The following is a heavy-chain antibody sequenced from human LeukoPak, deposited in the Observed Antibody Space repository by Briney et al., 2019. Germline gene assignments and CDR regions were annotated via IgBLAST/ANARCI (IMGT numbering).Heavy chain of an antibody. D-gene: IGHD3-9*01. CDR1: GFTFSSYG. Sequence: GGSLSLSCAASGFTFSSYGMHWVRQAPGKGLEWVAFIRYDGSNKYYADSVKGRFTISRDNSKNTLYLQMNSLRAEDTAVYYCAKGFRYFDWLSYFDYWGQGTLVTVSS. CDR2: IRYDGSNK. J-gene: IGHJ4*02. V-gene: IGHV3-30*02. CDR3: AKGFRYFDWLSYFDY.